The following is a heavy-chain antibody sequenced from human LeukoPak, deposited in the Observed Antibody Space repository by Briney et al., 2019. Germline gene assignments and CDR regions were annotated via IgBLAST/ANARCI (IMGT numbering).Heavy chain of an antibody. CDR2: IYYSGST. V-gene: IGHV4-31*03. CDR3: ATGDPGIYYGMDV. Sequence: SETLSLTCTVSGGSISSGGYYWSWIRQHPGKGLEWIGYIYYSGSTYYNPSLKSRVTISVDTSKNQFSLKLSSVTAADTAVYYCATGDPGIYYGMDVWGQGTTVTVSS. J-gene: IGHJ6*02. CDR1: GGSISSGGYY. D-gene: IGHD4-17*01.